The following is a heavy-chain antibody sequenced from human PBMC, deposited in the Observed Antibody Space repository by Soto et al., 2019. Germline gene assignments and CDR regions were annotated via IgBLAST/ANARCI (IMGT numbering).Heavy chain of an antibody. CDR2: INPSGGST. J-gene: IGHJ6*02. CDR1: GYTFTSYY. D-gene: IGHD3-22*01. Sequence: ASVKVSCKASGYTFTSYYMHWVRQAPGQGLEWMGIINPSGGSTSYAQKFQGRVTMTRDTSTSTVYMELCSLRSEDTAVYYCARDGVVVVITTSRYYYYGMDVWGQGTTVTVSS. CDR3: ARDGVVVVITTSRYYYYGMDV. V-gene: IGHV1-46*01.